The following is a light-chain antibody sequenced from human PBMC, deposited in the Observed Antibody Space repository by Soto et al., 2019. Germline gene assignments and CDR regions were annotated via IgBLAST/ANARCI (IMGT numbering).Light chain of an antibody. CDR2: AAS. CDR1: QSISTW. CDR3: RQSYSSPPT. J-gene: IGKJ1*01. Sequence: IQMTQCASNLYGAVGDRVSITCRASQSISTWLAWYQQKPGKAPKILIFAASSLQSGVPSRFSGSRSGPDFTLTISSLQPEDFATDYCRQSYSSPPTFGQGTKVDIK. V-gene: IGKV1-39*01.